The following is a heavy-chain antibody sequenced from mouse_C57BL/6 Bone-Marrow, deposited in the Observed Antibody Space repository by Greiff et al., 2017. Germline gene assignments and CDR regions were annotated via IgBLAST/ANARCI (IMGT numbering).Heavy chain of an antibody. D-gene: IGHD1-1*01. CDR1: GFTFSDYY. CDR2: INYDGSST. J-gene: IGHJ4*01. CDR3: AREGYGNYAMDY. V-gene: IGHV5-16*01. Sequence: EVKLVESEGGLVQPGSSMKLSCPASGFTFSDYYMAWVRQVPEKGLEWVATINYDGSSTYYLDSLKSRFIISSDNAKNILYLQMSSQKSEDTATYYCAREGYGNYAMDYWGQGTSVTVSS.